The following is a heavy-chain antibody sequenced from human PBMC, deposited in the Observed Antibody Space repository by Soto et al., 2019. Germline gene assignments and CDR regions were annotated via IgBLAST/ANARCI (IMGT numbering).Heavy chain of an antibody. J-gene: IGHJ4*02. CDR1: GYTFTGYY. D-gene: IGHD6-19*01. CDR3: ARAGSSGWYDLDY. CDR2: INPNSGGT. Sequence: GASVKVSCKASGYTFTGYYMHWVRQAPGQGLEWMGWINPNSGGTNYAQKFQGRVTMTRDTSISTAYMELSRLRSDDTAVYYCARAGSSGWYDLDYWGQGTLVTVYS. V-gene: IGHV1-2*02.